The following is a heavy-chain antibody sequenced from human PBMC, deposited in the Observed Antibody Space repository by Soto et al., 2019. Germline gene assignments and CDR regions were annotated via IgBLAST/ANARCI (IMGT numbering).Heavy chain of an antibody. V-gene: IGHV3-73*01. CDR1: GFNFSASA. D-gene: IGHD1-26*01. J-gene: IGHJ4*02. CDR3: APEGAGFRY. CDR2: IRTTAYSYAT. Sequence: GGSLRLSCAVSGFNFSASATHWVRQASGDGLEWVGRIRTTAYSYATAYAVSIKGRFIISRDDSKDTTYLQMNSLKAEDTAVYYCAPEGAGFRYWGQGALVTVSS.